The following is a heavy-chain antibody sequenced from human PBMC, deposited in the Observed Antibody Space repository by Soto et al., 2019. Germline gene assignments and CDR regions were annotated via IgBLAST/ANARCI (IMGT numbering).Heavy chain of an antibody. CDR1: GGSFSSYT. CDR2: IIPILGIA. J-gene: IGHJ6*03. CDR3: AKRGFVVVPAAIHYYYYYLDV. D-gene: IGHD2-2*01. Sequence: SVKVSCKASGGSFSSYTISWVRQAPGQGLEWMGRIIPILGIANYAQKFQGRVTITADKSTSTAYMELSSLRSEDTAVYYCAKRGFVVVPAAIHYYYYYLDVCGKRTKVPVSS. V-gene: IGHV1-69*02.